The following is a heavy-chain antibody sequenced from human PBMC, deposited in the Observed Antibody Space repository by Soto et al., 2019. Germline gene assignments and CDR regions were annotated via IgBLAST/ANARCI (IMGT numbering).Heavy chain of an antibody. CDR2: ISGSGGST. CDR3: AKVGGYDYYFDY. J-gene: IGHJ4*02. Sequence: EVQLLESGGGLVQPGGSLRLSCAASGFTFSSYAMSWVRQAPGKGLEWVSAISGSGGSTYYADSVKGRFTISRDNSKNTLYLQMNSLRAEDTAVYYGAKVGGYDYYFDYWGQGTLVTVSS. V-gene: IGHV3-23*01. D-gene: IGHD5-12*01. CDR1: GFTFSSYA.